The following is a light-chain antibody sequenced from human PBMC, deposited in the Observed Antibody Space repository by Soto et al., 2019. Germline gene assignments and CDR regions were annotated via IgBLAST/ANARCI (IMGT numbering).Light chain of an antibody. V-gene: IGKV2-30*01. CDR1: QSLEYSDGNTY. CDR3: MQAAHLPYT. CDR2: KVS. J-gene: IGKJ2*01. Sequence: EVVMTQSPLSLPVTLGQPASISCRSSQSLEYSDGNTYFNWFHQRPGQSPRRLIYKVSNRDSGVPDRFSGSGSGTEFTLKISRVEAEDFGVYFCMQAAHLPYTCGQGTKLEIK.